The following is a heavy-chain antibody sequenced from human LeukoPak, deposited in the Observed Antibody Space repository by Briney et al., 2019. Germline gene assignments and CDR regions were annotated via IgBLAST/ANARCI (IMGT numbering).Heavy chain of an antibody. V-gene: IGHV3-7*01. CDR2: IKQDGSEK. CDR3: ARVLRNYYDSSGYYYVSTFAADY. D-gene: IGHD3-22*01. CDR1: GFTFSSYW. J-gene: IGHJ4*02. Sequence: GGSLRLSCAASGFTFSSYWMSWVRQAPGKGLEWVANIKQDGSEKYYVDSVKGRFTISRDNAKNSLYLQMNSLRAEDTAVYYCARVLRNYYDSSGYYYVSTFAADYWGQGTLVTVSS.